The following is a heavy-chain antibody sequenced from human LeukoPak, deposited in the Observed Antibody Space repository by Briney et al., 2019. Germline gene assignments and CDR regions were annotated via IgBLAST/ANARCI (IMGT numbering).Heavy chain of an antibody. V-gene: IGHV3-30-3*01. D-gene: IGHD2-2*02. CDR3: AVIVVVPAAIWFDY. CDR2: ISYDGSNK. J-gene: IGHJ4*02. CDR1: GFTFSSYA. Sequence: GGSLRLPCAASGFTFSSYAMHWVRQAPGKGLEWVAVISYDGSNKYYADSVKGRFTISRDNSKNTLYLQMSSLRAEDTVVYYSAVIVVVPAAIWFDYWGQGTLVTVSS.